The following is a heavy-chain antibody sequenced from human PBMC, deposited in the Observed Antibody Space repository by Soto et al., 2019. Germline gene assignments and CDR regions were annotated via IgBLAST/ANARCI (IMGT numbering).Heavy chain of an antibody. V-gene: IGHV1-69*08. CDR2: IIPILGIA. CDR1: GGTFSSYT. CDR3: ARDGRYSSGSHWYFDL. D-gene: IGHD6-19*01. Sequence: QVQLVQSGAEVKKPGSSVKVSCKASGGTFSSYTISWVRQAPGQGLEWMGRIIPILGIANYAQKFQGRVTITADKSTSTAYMELSSLRSEDTAVYYCARDGRYSSGSHWYFDLWGRGTLVTVSS. J-gene: IGHJ2*01.